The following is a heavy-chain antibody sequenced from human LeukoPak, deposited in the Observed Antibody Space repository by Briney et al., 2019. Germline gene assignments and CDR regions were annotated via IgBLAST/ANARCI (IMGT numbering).Heavy chain of an antibody. V-gene: IGHV4-34*01. CDR3: ARGPTISETGYFDY. Sequence: SETLSLTCAVSGGSFSGYYWSWIRQSPGRGLXXXGEINHXGDTNYNSSVKXRVTISVDTSKNQFSLKVRSLTAADTAVYYCARGPTISETGYFDYWGQGTLVTVSS. CDR2: INHXGDT. D-gene: IGHD1-1*01. J-gene: IGHJ4*03. CDR1: GGSFSGYY.